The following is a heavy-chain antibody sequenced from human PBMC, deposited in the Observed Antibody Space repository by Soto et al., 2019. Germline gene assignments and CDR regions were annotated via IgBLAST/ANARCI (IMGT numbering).Heavy chain of an antibody. CDR1: GFTFSTYG. V-gene: IGHV3-33*01. J-gene: IGHJ4*02. D-gene: IGHD6-19*01. CDR3: ARDSGSGWSAYYFDY. CDR2: IWYDGSNK. Sequence: QVQLVESGGGVVQPGRSLRVSCAASGFTFSTYGMHWVRQAPGKGLEWVALIWYDGSNKYYADSVKGRFTISRDNSKNTLYLQMNSLRAEDTAVYYCARDSGSGWSAYYFDYWGQGTLVTVSS.